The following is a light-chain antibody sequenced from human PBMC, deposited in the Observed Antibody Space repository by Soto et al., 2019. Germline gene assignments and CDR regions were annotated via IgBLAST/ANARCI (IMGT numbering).Light chain of an antibody. CDR2: AAS. V-gene: IGKV3-20*01. J-gene: IGKJ1*01. CDR3: QHYVSSSWM. CDR1: QTVGSSY. Sequence: EVVLTQSPGTLSLSPGERATLSCRASQTVGSSYIAWYQQKPGQTPRLLIYAASSRATGVPDRFSGSGSGTDFTLTISRLEPEDFAVYYCQHYVSSSWMFGQGTKVDIK.